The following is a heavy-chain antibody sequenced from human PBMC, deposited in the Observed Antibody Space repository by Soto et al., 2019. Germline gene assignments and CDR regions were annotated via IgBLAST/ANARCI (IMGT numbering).Heavy chain of an antibody. J-gene: IGHJ4*02. CDR2: FIPKFGTS. V-gene: IGHV1-69*01. CDR3: ARVRPTFYDFWSGFDY. Sequence: QVQLVQFGAEVKEPGPSVEVSGRASGGTFRTSPSSGGRKAPGQGLEWMGGFIPKFGTSTYAQKLQGRLTITADESTNTAYMELTSLTPDDTAVYYCARVRPTFYDFWSGFDYWGQGTLVTVSS. CDR1: GGTFRTSP. D-gene: IGHD3-3*01.